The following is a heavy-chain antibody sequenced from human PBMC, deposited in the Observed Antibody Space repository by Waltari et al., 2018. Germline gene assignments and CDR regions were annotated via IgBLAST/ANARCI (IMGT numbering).Heavy chain of an antibody. Sequence: QVQLQESGPGLVKPSETLSLTCAVSGGSFSDYYWGWIRQPPGKGLEWVGYFSGISGSIDYNPSHMSRVTISRDTSKSQFSLKLTFVTAADTAVYYCVRERGAYGLDSWGQGVVVTVSS. CDR3: VRERGAYGLDS. CDR1: GGSFSDYY. D-gene: IGHD4-17*01. CDR2: FSGISGSI. V-gene: IGHV4-59*12. J-gene: IGHJ1*01.